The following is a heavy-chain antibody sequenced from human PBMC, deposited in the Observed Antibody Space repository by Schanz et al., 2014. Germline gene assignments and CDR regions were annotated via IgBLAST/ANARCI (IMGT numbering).Heavy chain of an antibody. CDR1: GFTFSNHA. CDR2: ISGRGGRT. J-gene: IGHJ4*02. Sequence: EVQLVESGGVVVQPGGSLRLSCAASGFTFSNHAMSWVRQAPGKGLEWVSAISGRGGRTYYADSVKGRFTISRDNSKNTLYLQMNSLRAEDTAVYYCAKDCPSDYGDHCFDFWGQGTLVTVSS. V-gene: IGHV3-23*04. CDR3: AKDCPSDYGDHCFDF. D-gene: IGHD4-17*01.